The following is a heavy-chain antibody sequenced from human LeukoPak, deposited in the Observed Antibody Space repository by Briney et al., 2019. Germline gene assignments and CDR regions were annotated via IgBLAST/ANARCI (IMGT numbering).Heavy chain of an antibody. Sequence: AGSLRLSCAASGFTFSSYWMSWIRQAPGKGLEWVANIKQDGSEKYYVDSVKGRFTISRDNVKNSLYLQMNSLRAEDTAVYYCARDYYDILTGYYRSYWYFDLWGRGTLVTVSS. CDR1: GFTFSSYW. CDR3: ARDYYDILTGYYRSYWYFDL. D-gene: IGHD3-9*01. J-gene: IGHJ2*01. CDR2: IKQDGSEK. V-gene: IGHV3-7*01.